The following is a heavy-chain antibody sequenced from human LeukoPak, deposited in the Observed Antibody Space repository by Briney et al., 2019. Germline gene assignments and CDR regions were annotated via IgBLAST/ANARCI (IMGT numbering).Heavy chain of an antibody. CDR3: ARVYYDSSGYYFDY. V-gene: IGHV4-30-4*07. D-gene: IGHD3-22*01. J-gene: IGHJ4*02. CDR2: IYYSGST. CDR1: GVSISSGGYS. Sequence: PSETLSLTCAVSGVSISSGGYSWSWIRQPPGKGLEWIGYIYYSGSTYYNPSLKSRVTISVDTSKNQFSLKLSSVTAADTAVYYCARVYYDSSGYYFDYWGQGTLVTVSS.